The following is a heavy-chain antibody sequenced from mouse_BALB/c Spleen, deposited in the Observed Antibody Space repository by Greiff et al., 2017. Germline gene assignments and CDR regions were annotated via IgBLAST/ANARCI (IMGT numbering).Heavy chain of an antibody. CDR2: IYPGNVNT. J-gene: IGHJ3*01. Sequence: VQLQQSGPELVKPGASVRISCKASGYTFTSYYIHWVKQRPGQGLEWIGWIYPGNVNTKYNEKFKGKATLTADKSSSTAYMQLSSLTSEDSAVYFCARQDYDYDWFAYWGQGTLVTVSA. CDR3: ARQDYDYDWFAY. D-gene: IGHD2-4*01. CDR1: GYTFTSYY. V-gene: IGHV1S56*01.